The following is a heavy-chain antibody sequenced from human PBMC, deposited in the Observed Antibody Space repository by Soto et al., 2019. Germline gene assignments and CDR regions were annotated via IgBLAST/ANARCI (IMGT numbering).Heavy chain of an antibody. J-gene: IGHJ4*02. CDR3: AKALSGRSYAFGS. D-gene: IGHD1-26*01. Sequence: GSLRLSCAASGFTFSSYWMHWVRQAPGKGLVWVSRINSDGSSTSYADSVKGRFTISRDNSKNTLYLQMNSLRAEDTAEYWCAKALSGRSYAFGSWGQGSLVTVSS. CDR2: INSDGSST. CDR1: GFTFSSYW. V-gene: IGHV3-74*01.